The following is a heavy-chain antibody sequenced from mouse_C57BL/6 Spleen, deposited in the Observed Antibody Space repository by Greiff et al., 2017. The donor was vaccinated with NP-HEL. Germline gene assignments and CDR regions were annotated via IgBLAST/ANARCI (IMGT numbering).Heavy chain of an antibody. Sequence: QVQLQQPGAELVKPGASVKLSCKASGYTFTSYWMQWVKQRPGQGLEWIGEIDPSDSYTNYNQKFKGKATLTVDTSSSTAYMQLSSLISEDSAVYYCARGNGYYAMDYWGQGTSVTVSS. J-gene: IGHJ4*01. CDR1: GYTFTSYW. CDR3: ARGNGYYAMDY. V-gene: IGHV1-50*01. CDR2: IDPSDSYT.